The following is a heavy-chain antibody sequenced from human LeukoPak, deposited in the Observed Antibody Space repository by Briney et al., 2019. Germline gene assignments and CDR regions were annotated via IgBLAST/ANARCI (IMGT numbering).Heavy chain of an antibody. J-gene: IGHJ6*03. Sequence: GESLKISCKGSGYNFPTSWIGWVRQMPGKGLEWMGLIYPGDSDTRYSPSFQGQVTISVDKSISTAYLQWSSLKASDTAMYYCATCLGYCSGGSGNMDVWGKGTTVTVSS. V-gene: IGHV5-51*01. CDR1: GYNFPTSW. D-gene: IGHD2-15*01. CDR3: ATCLGYCSGGSGNMDV. CDR2: IYPGDSDT.